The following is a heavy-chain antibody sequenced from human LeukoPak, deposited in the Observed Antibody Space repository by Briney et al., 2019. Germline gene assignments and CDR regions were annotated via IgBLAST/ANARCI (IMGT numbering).Heavy chain of an antibody. J-gene: IGHJ4*02. D-gene: IGHD5-24*01. Sequence: GGSLRLSCAASGFTFSNYGMSWVRQAPGKGLGWVSGISGSGSTRYYAESVKGRFTISRDNAKNSLYLQMNSLRAEDTAVYDCAKGRRDGQQFGGQGTLVTVSS. V-gene: IGHV3-23*01. CDR3: AKGRRDGQQF. CDR1: GFTFSNYG. CDR2: ISGSGSTR.